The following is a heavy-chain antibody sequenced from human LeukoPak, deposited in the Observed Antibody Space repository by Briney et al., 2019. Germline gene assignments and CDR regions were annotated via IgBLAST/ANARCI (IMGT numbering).Heavy chain of an antibody. CDR2: IYYSEST. V-gene: IGHV4-30-4*02. CDR1: GASISSGDFY. J-gene: IGHJ1*01. CDR3: ARALDRGAEYLHH. Sequence: SETLSLTCTVSGASISSGDFYWNWIRQPPGKGLEWIGYIYYSESTYYNPSLKSRLVISADTSKNQISLHLSSVTAADTAVYYCARALDRGAEYLHHWGQGTLAIVSS.